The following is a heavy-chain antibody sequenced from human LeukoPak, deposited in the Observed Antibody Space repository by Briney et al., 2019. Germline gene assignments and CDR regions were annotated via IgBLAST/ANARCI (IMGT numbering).Heavy chain of an antibody. V-gene: IGHV3-48*03. D-gene: IGHD3-10*02. CDR2: ISSSGSTI. CDR1: GFTFSGYE. CDR3: AELGITMIGGV. J-gene: IGHJ6*04. Sequence: GGSLRLSWAASGFTFSGYEMNWVRKAPGKGLEWVSYISSSGSTIYYADSVKGRFTISRDNAKNSLYLQMNSLRAEDTAVYYCAELGITMIGGVWGKGTTVTISS.